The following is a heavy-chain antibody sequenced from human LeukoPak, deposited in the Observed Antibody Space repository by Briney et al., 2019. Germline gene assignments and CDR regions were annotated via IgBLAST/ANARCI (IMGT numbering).Heavy chain of an antibody. V-gene: IGHV4-34*01. J-gene: IGHJ4*02. CDR3: ARGWVVGATRDY. CDR1: GGSFSGYY. CDR2: INHSGST. Sequence: SETLSLTCAVYGGSFSGYYWSWIRQPPGKGLEWIGEINHSGSTNYNPSLKSRVTISVDTSKNQLSLKLSSVTAADTAVYYCARGWVVGATRDYWGQGTLVTVSS. D-gene: IGHD1-26*01.